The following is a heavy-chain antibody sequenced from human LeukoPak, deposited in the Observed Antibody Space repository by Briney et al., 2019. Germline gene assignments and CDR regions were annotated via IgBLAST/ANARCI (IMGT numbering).Heavy chain of an antibody. V-gene: IGHV4-59*01. D-gene: IGHD3-22*01. CDR3: ATHDSAVMVTSAFDF. CDR2: IHYSGNT. Sequence: SETLSLTCTVSGASISSYSWSWIRQAPGEGLEWLVNIHYSGNTNYNPSPSLRGRVTISLDMPKNQFSLNLNSVTAADTAVYYCATHDSAVMVTSAFDFWGQGILVTVSS. CDR1: GASISSYS. J-gene: IGHJ5*01.